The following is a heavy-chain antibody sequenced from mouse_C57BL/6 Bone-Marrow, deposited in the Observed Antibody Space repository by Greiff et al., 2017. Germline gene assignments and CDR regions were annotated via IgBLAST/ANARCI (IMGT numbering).Heavy chain of an antibody. CDR3: ASDGLAPGFAY. D-gene: IGHD2-4*01. CDR1: GFTFSSYA. Sequence: EVHLVESGGGLVKPGGSLKLSCAASGFTFSSYAMSWVRQTPEKRLEWVATISDGGSYTYYPDNVKGRFTISRDNAKNNLYLQMSHLKSEDTAMYYCASDGLAPGFAYWGQGTLVTVSA. V-gene: IGHV5-4*01. CDR2: ISDGGSYT. J-gene: IGHJ3*01.